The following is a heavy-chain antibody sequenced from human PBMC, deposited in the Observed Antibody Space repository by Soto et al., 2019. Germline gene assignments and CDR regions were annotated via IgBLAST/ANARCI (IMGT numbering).Heavy chain of an antibody. V-gene: IGHV3-9*01. Sequence: EVQLVESGGGLVQPGRSLRLSCAASGFTFDDYAMHWVRQAPGKGLEWVSGISWNSGSIGYADSVKGRFTISRDNDKNTMYLQMNRLRAEDTDLYYCAKATALRLGELSLYGDFDFWGRGTLVTVSS. J-gene: IGHJ2*01. CDR1: GFTFDDYA. CDR3: AKATALRLGELSLYGDFDF. CDR2: ISWNSGSI. D-gene: IGHD3-16*02.